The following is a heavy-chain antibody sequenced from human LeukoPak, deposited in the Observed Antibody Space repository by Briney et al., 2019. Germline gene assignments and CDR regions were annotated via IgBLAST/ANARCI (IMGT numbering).Heavy chain of an antibody. J-gene: IGHJ5*02. D-gene: IGHD3-10*01. V-gene: IGHV1-18*01. CDR3: AREMRGSGSYYNVGNWFDP. Sequence: ASVKVSCKASGSSGDTFNSHGVSWVRQAPGQGLEWMGWISAYNGNTNYAQKLQGRVTMTTDTSTSTAYMELRSLRSDDTAVYYCAREMRGSGSYYNVGNWFDPWGQGTLVTVSS. CDR1: GSSGDTFNSHG. CDR2: ISAYNGNT.